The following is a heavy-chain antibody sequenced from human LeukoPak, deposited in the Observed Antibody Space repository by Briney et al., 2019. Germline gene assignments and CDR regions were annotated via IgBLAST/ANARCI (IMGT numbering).Heavy chain of an antibody. CDR3: ARDYGDYVPQPDYGMDV. V-gene: IGHV1-2*04. CDR2: INPNSGGT. J-gene: IGHJ6*02. D-gene: IGHD4-17*01. CDR1: GYTFTSYY. Sequence: ASVKVSCKASGYTFTSYYMHWVRQAPGQGLEWMGWINPNSGGTNYAQKFQGWVTMTRDTSISTAYMELSRLRSDDTAVYYCARDYGDYVPQPDYGMDVWGQGTTVTVSS.